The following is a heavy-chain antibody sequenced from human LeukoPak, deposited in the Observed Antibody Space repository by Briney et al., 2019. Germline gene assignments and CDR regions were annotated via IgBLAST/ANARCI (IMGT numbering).Heavy chain of an antibody. CDR2: VWPDDSDT. Sequence: KSGESLKISCKSSGYSFTSYWIGWVRQMPGKGLEWMGVVWPDDSDTRYSSSFQGQVTISADKSTSTAYLQWSSLKASDTAMYYCARLVGRILTFTPRYFDYWGQGTLVTVSS. CDR3: ARLVGRILTFTPRYFDY. D-gene: IGHD2-2*01. J-gene: IGHJ4*02. V-gene: IGHV5-51*01. CDR1: GYSFTSYW.